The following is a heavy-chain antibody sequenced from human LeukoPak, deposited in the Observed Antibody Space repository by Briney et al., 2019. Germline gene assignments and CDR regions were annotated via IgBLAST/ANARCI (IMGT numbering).Heavy chain of an antibody. CDR1: GFTVSSNY. Sequence: GGSLRLSCAASGFTVSSNYMSWVRQAPGKGLEWVSVIYSDGSTYYADSVKGRFTISRDNAKNSLYLQMNSLRAEDTAVYYCASRVNDFWSGSVIWGQGTLVTVSS. CDR3: ASRVNDFWSGSVI. CDR2: IYSDGST. J-gene: IGHJ4*02. V-gene: IGHV3-53*01. D-gene: IGHD3-3*01.